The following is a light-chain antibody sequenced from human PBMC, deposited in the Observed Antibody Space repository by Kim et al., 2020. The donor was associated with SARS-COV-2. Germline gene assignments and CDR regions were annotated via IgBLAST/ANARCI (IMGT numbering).Light chain of an antibody. V-gene: IGKV1-39*01. Sequence: DIQMTQSPSSLSASVGDRVTITCRASQSITIYLNWYQQKPGKAPKLLIYGASTLQSGVPSRFSGSGSQTDFTLTISSLQPEDFATYYCQHSFSTPQTFGQGTKLEI. CDR3: QHSFSTPQT. CDR1: QSITIY. CDR2: GAS. J-gene: IGKJ1*01.